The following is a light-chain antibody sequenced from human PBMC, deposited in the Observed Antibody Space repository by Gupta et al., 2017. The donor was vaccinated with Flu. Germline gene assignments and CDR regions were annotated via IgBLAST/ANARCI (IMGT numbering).Light chain of an antibody. V-gene: IGLV2-14*01. J-gene: IGLJ1*01. CDR1: SSDVGGYNY. CDR3: SSYANFSTYV. CDR2: EVS. Sequence: ALTQPASLSGSPGRSITISCTGTSSDVGGYNYVSWYQQHPGKAPKLMIYEVSKRPSGVSNRFSGSKSGNTASLTISGLQAEDEADYYCSSYANFSTYVFGTGTKVTVL.